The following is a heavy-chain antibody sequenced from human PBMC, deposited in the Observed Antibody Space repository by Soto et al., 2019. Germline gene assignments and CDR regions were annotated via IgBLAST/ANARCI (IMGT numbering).Heavy chain of an antibody. V-gene: IGHV3-9*01. CDR1: GFSFDDYA. CDR2: ITRNSAKT. D-gene: IGHD3-10*01. J-gene: IGHJ4*02. Sequence: EAQLVESGGSLVQPGRSLRLSCAASGFSFDDYAMHWVRQVPGKGLEWVSGITRNSAKTGYAASVKGRFSISRDNARNSLFLQMTSLKPDDTALYYCARDGGGLTIMVHHFDLWGQGALVTVSS. CDR3: ARDGGGLTIMVHHFDL.